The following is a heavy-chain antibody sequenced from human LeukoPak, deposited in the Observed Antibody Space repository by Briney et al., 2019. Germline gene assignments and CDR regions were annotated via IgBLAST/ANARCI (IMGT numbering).Heavy chain of an antibody. Sequence: PGGSLRLSCTASGFTFGDYAMSWVRQAPGKGLEWVGFIRSKAYGGTTEYAASVKGRFTISRDDSKSIAYLQMNSLKTEDTAVYYCTRDDNYYDSSGYYQFDYWGQGTLVTVSS. V-gene: IGHV3-49*04. CDR1: GFTFGDYA. D-gene: IGHD3-22*01. CDR2: IRSKAYGGTT. J-gene: IGHJ4*02. CDR3: TRDDNYYDSSGYYQFDY.